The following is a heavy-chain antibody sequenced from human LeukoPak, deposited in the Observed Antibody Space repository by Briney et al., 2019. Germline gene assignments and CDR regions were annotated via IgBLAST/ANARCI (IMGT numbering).Heavy chain of an antibody. J-gene: IGHJ4*02. CDR1: GFSFSTYW. CDR2: MKQDGSEK. D-gene: IGHD6-19*01. V-gene: IGHV3-7*04. Sequence: SGGSLRLSCAASGFSFSTYWMTWVRQAPGKGLEWVANMKQDGSEKYYVDSVKGRFTISRDNAKNSLYLEMNSLRAEDTAVYYCAWAKQWLVYYFDYWGQGTLVTVSS. CDR3: AWAKQWLVYYFDY.